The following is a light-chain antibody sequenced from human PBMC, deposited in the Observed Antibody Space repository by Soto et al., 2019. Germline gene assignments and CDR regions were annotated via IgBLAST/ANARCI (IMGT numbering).Light chain of an antibody. V-gene: IGLV1-40*01. CDR1: SSNVGAGYD. Sequence: QSVLTQPPSVSGAPGQRVTISCTGSSSNVGAGYDVHWYHQLPGTAPKLLIYANNIRPSGVPDRFSGSKSGTSASLAITGLQADDEADYYCQSYDSSLSAVVFGGGTKLTVL. J-gene: IGLJ2*01. CDR2: ANN. CDR3: QSYDSSLSAVV.